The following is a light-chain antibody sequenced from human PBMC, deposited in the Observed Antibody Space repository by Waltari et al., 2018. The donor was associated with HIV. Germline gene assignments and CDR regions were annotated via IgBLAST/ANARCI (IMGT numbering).Light chain of an antibody. J-gene: IGKJ1*01. CDR1: MCLLHQKGENN. V-gene: IGKV2-28*01. Sequence: DIAMIQSPDSLTVSPGQGASLSCRSSMCLLHQKGENNLDWYIPRPGQAPELLFYLGSRRASGVPDRIAGSGSGTNFILKISRVEPEDGGVYYCMHGQQTPVFGQGTKVEV. CDR2: LGS. CDR3: MHGQQTPV.